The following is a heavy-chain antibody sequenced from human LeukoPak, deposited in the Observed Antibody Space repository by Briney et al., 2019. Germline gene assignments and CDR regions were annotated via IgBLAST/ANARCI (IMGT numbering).Heavy chain of an antibody. CDR3: AKGTGYYDILTGYYPMADY. D-gene: IGHD3-9*01. CDR2: ITNSGGST. Sequence: GGSLRLSCAASGFTFSIFGMSWVRQAPGKGLEWVSGITNSGGSTYFADSVKGRFTISRDNSKNTLYLQMNSLRAEDTAVYYCAKGTGYYDILTGYYPMADYWGQGTLVTVSS. J-gene: IGHJ4*02. CDR1: GFTFSIFG. V-gene: IGHV3-23*01.